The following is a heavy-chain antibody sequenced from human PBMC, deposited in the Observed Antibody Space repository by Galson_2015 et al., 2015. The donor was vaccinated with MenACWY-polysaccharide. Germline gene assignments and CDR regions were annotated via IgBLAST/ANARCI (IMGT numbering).Heavy chain of an antibody. CDR2: IGCRGSTI. CDR1: GFTFSKYN. D-gene: IGHD6-19*01. Sequence: SLRLSCAASGFTFSKYNMNWVRQAPGKGLEWISHIGCRGSTIHYADSVKGRFSISRDVAENSLYLDMDSLRDEDTAVYFCARGPLWQWLVLYFDYGSQGTPVTVSS. V-gene: IGHV3-48*02. J-gene: IGHJ4*02. CDR3: ARGPLWQWLVLYFDY.